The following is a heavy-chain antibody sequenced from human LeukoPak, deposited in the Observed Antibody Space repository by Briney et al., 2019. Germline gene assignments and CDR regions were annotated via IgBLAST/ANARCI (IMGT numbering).Heavy chain of an antibody. V-gene: IGHV4-59*01. CDR3: ARNYYDSSGYYYDY. D-gene: IGHD3-22*01. CDR1: DGAIAGYS. Sequence: SSETLSLTCTVSDGAIAGYSWSWIRQPPGKGLEWIGYIYYSGSTNYNPSLKSRVTISVDTSKNQFSLKLSSVTAADTAVYYCARNYYDSSGYYYDYWGQGTLVTVSS. J-gene: IGHJ4*02. CDR2: IYYSGST.